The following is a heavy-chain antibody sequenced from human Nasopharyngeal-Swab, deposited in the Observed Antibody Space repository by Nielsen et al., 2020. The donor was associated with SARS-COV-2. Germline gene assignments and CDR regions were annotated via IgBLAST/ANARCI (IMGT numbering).Heavy chain of an antibody. D-gene: IGHD6-13*01. CDR1: GFTFSSYA. V-gene: IGHV3-30-3*01. Sequence: LTCSASGFTFSSYAMHWVRQAPGKGLEWVAVISYDGSNKYYADSVKGRFTISRDNAKNSLYLQMNSLRAEDTAVYYCARDYYSSSSSWYDYYYYGMDVWGQGTTVTVSS. CDR2: ISYDGSNK. J-gene: IGHJ6*02. CDR3: ARDYYSSSSSWYDYYYYGMDV.